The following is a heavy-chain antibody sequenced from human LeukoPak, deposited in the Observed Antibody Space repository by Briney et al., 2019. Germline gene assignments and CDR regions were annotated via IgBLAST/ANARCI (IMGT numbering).Heavy chain of an antibody. J-gene: IGHJ6*02. Sequence: GGSLRLSCAVSGFSVSRNYMNWVRQVPGKGLEWVSVLYSGGISRYADSVKGRFTISRDNAKTSLSLQMNSLRAEDTAVYYCARILVVPAANYYYSYGMDVWGQGTTVTVSS. CDR2: LYSGGIS. CDR1: GFSVSRNY. CDR3: ARILVVPAANYYYSYGMDV. D-gene: IGHD2-2*01. V-gene: IGHV3-53*01.